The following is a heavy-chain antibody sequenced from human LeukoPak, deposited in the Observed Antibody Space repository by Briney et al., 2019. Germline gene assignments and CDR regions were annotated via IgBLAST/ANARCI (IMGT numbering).Heavy chain of an antibody. J-gene: IGHJ6*02. D-gene: IGHD4-23*01. Sequence: GASVKVSCKASGYTFTSYGISWVRQAPGQGLEWMGWISAYNGNTNYAQKLQGRVTMTTDTSTSTAYMELRSLRSDDTAVYYCAREELYGGPAGYYYGMDVWGQGTTVTVSS. CDR2: ISAYNGNT. V-gene: IGHV1-18*01. CDR3: AREELYGGPAGYYYGMDV. CDR1: GYTFTSYG.